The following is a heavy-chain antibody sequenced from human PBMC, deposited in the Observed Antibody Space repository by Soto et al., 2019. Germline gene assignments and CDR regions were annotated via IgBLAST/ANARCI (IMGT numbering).Heavy chain of an antibody. Sequence: QVQLVQSGAEVKNPGASVKLSCKASGYTFTNYYLHWVRQAPGQGLEWVGMVNPSARSESYAQKLRGRLTMDRDTSTTTVYMELSRLTFEDTAVYFCARDNSAANGVLDHWGQGTLVTVSS. CDR1: GYTFTNYY. D-gene: IGHD1-1*01. CDR3: ARDNSAANGVLDH. CDR2: VNPSARSE. V-gene: IGHV1-46*04. J-gene: IGHJ4*02.